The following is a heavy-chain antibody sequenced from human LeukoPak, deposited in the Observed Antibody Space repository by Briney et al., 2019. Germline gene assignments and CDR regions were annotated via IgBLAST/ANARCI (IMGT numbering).Heavy chain of an antibody. V-gene: IGHV1-69*13. Sequence: ASVKVSCKASGGTFSSYASSWVRQAPGQGLEWMGGIIPIFGTANYAQKFQGRVTITADESTSTAYMELSSLRSEDTAVYYCATPNNGVVVVAATLYYYYGMDVWGQGTTVTVSS. CDR3: ATPNNGVVVVAATLYYYYGMDV. D-gene: IGHD2-15*01. CDR1: GGTFSSYA. CDR2: IIPIFGTA. J-gene: IGHJ6*02.